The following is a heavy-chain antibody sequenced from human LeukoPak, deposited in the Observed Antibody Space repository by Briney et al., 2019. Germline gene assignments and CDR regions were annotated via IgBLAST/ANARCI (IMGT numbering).Heavy chain of an antibody. CDR2: IIPIFGTA. V-gene: IGHV1-69*13. D-gene: IGHD3-9*01. CDR1: GGTFSSYA. CDR3: ARGADILTGYPFNYYYYMDV. J-gene: IGHJ6*03. Sequence: GASVKVSCKASGGTFSSYAISWVRQAPGQGLEWMGGIIPIFGTANYAQKFQGRVTITADESTSTAYMELSSLRSEDTAVYYCARGADILTGYPFNYYYYMDVWGKGTTVTISS.